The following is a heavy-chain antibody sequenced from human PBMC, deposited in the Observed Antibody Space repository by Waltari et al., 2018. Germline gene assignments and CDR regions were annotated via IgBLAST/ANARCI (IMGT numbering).Heavy chain of an antibody. Sequence: QVQLVQSGAEVKKPGSSVKVSCKASGGTFSSYTISWVRQAPGQGLEWMGRIIPILAIANYAQKFQGRVTITADKSTSTAYMELSSLRSEDTAVYYCARTYYYDSSGGFDYWGQGTLVTVSS. D-gene: IGHD3-22*01. J-gene: IGHJ4*02. CDR3: ARTYYYDSSGGFDY. V-gene: IGHV1-69*02. CDR1: GGTFSSYT. CDR2: IIPILAIA.